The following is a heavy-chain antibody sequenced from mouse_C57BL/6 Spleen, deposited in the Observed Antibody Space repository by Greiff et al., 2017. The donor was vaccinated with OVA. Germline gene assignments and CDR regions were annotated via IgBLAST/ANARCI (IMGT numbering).Heavy chain of an antibody. CDR1: GYTFTDYN. J-gene: IGHJ1*03. V-gene: IGHV1-18*01. D-gene: IGHD2-3*01. CDR2: INPNNGGT. Sequence: DVQLQESGPELVKPGASVKIPCKASGYTFTDYNMDWVKQSHGKSLEWIGDINPNNGGTIYNQKFKGKATLTVDKSSSTAYMELRSLTSEDTAVYYCARKEIYDGYYGYFDVWGTGTTVTVSS. CDR3: ARKEIYDGYYGYFDV.